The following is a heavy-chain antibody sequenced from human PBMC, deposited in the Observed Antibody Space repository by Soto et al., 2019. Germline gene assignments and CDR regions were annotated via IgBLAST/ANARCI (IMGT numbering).Heavy chain of an antibody. CDR2: ISYDGSNK. CDR3: ARVVYQTAVVATEYYGMDV. D-gene: IGHD2-15*01. J-gene: IGHJ6*02. CDR1: GFTFSSYA. V-gene: IGHV3-30-3*01. Sequence: QVQLVESGGGVVQPGRSLRLSCAASGFTFSSYAMHWVRQAPGKGLEWVAVISYDGSNKYYADSVKGRFTISRDNSKNTLYVQMNSLRAEDTAVYYCARVVYQTAVVATEYYGMDVWGQGTTVTVSS.